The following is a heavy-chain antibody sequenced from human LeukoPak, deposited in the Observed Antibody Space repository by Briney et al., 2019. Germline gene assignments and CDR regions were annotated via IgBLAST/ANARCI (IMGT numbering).Heavy chain of an antibody. CDR1: GFTFSSYA. CDR3: AKHAAPPTCSSTSCYTAEYAFDI. Sequence: GGPLRLSCAASGFTFSSYAMSWVRQAPGKGLEWVSAISGSGGSTYYADSVKGRFTISRDNSKNTLYLQMNSLRAEDTAVYYCAKHAAPPTCSSTSCYTAEYAFDIWGQGTMVTVSS. CDR2: ISGSGGST. D-gene: IGHD2-2*02. V-gene: IGHV3-23*01. J-gene: IGHJ3*02.